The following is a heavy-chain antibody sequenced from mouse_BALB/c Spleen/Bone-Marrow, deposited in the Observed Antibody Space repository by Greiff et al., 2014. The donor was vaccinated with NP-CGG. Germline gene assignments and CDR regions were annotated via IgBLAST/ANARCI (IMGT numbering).Heavy chain of an antibody. CDR2: IDPANGNT. J-gene: IGHJ2*01. CDR3: ARYYYGSSYFDY. V-gene: IGHV14-3*02. D-gene: IGHD1-1*01. CDR1: GFNIKDTY. Sequence: SGAELVKPGASVKLSCTASGFNIKDTYMHWVKQRPEQGLEWIGRIDPANGNTKYDPKFQGKATITADTSSNTAYLQLSSLTSEDTAVYYCARYYYGSSYFDYWGHGTTLTVSS.